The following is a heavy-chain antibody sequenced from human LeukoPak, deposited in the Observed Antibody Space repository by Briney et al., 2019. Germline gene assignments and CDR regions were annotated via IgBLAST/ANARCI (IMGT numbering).Heavy chain of an antibody. J-gene: IGHJ4*02. CDR2: INPNSGGT. CDR3: ARDQNLYYYDSSGYYFPDDY. D-gene: IGHD3-22*01. V-gene: IGHV1-2*06. Sequence: ASVKVSCKASGYTFTGYYMHWVRQAPGQGLEWMGRINPNSGGTNYAQKFQGRVTMPRDTSISTAYMELSRLRSDDTAVYYCARDQNLYYYDSSGYYFPDDYWGQGTLVTVSS. CDR1: GYTFTGYY.